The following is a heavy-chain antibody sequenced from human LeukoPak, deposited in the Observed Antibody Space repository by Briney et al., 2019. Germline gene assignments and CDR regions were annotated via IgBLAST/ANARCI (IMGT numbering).Heavy chain of an antibody. CDR1: GGSFSGYY. D-gene: IGHD3-10*01. V-gene: IGHV4-34*01. Sequence: SETLSLTCAVYGGSFSGYYWSWIRQPPGKGLEWIGKINHSGSTNYNPSLKSRVTISVDTSKNQFSLKLSSVTAADTAVYYCARGLYGSGSYSYYYYYYMDVWGKGTTVTVSS. J-gene: IGHJ6*03. CDR3: ARGLYGSGSYSYYYYYYMDV. CDR2: INHSGST.